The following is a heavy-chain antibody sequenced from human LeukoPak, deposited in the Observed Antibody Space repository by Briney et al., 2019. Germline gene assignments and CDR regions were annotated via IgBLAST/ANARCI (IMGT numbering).Heavy chain of an antibody. J-gene: IGHJ6*02. CDR3: AREPPPGWFGEDYYYYYGMDV. CDR2: IGTAGDT. Sequence: GGSLRLSCAASGFTFSSYDMHWVRQATGKGLEWVSAIGTAGDTYYPGSVKGRFTISRENAKNSLYLQMNSLRAGDTAVYYCAREPPPGWFGEDYYYYYGMDVWGQGTTVTVSS. D-gene: IGHD3-10*01. V-gene: IGHV3-13*01. CDR1: GFTFSSYD.